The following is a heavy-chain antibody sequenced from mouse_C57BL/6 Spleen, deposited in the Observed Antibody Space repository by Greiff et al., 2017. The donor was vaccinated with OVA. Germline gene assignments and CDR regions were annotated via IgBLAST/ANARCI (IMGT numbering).Heavy chain of an antibody. CDR1: GYTFTSYW. V-gene: IGHV1-64*01. D-gene: IGHD2-1*01. Sequence: QVQLKQPGAELVKPGASVKLSCKASGYTFTSYWMHWVKQRPGQGLEWIGMIHPNSGSTNYNEKFKSKATLTVDKSSSTAYMQLSSLTSEDSAVYYCARSNGNYWYFDVWGTGTTVTVSS. CDR3: ARSNGNYWYFDV. CDR2: IHPNSGST. J-gene: IGHJ1*03.